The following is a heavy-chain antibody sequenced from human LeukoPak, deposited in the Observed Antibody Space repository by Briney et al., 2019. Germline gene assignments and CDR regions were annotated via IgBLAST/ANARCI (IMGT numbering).Heavy chain of an antibody. D-gene: IGHD3-16*01. Sequence: GGSLRLSCAASGFTFDDYAMHWVRQAPGKGLEWVSGISWNSGSIGYADSVKGRFTISRDNAKNSLYLQMNSLRAEDTAFYYCARAGGSRYYYAMDVWGQGTTVTVSS. CDR2: ISWNSGSI. J-gene: IGHJ6*02. CDR1: GFTFDDYA. CDR3: ARAGGSRYYYAMDV. V-gene: IGHV3-9*01.